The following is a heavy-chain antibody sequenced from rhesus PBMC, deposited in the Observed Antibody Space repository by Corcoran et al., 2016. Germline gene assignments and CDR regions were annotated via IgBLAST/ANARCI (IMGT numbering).Heavy chain of an antibody. CDR1: GGSISSNY. CDR3: ASGSFARFDV. Sequence: QVQLQESGPGLVKPWETLSLTCAVSGGSISSNYWSWIRQAPGKGLEWIGYIYGSGSSTNYNPSLKSRVTLSVDTSKNQVSLKLSSVTAADTAVYYCASGSFARFDVWGAGVLVTVSS. V-gene: IGHV4S11*01. J-gene: IGHJ5-1*01. CDR2: IYGSGSST. D-gene: IGHD5-12*01.